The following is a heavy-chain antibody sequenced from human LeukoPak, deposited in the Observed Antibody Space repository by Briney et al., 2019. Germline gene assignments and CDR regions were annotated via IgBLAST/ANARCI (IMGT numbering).Heavy chain of an antibody. CDR2: VSHRGIT. D-gene: IGHD3-22*01. Sequence: SETLSLTCTVSGYSVTTGYYWGWIRQTLERGLEWIGSVSHRGITYYSPSLQSRVTISVDTSKNQLSLRLTSVTAADTAVYYCTRDSFDSTGFGTRWGQGTLITVSS. CDR1: GYSVTTGYY. J-gene: IGHJ4*02. CDR3: TRDSFDSTGFGTR. V-gene: IGHV4-38-2*02.